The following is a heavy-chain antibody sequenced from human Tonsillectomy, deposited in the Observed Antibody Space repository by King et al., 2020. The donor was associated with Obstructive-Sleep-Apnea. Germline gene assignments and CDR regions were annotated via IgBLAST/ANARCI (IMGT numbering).Heavy chain of an antibody. CDR1: GFTFSSYA. CDR3: ARDHDYGLDY. J-gene: IGHJ4*02. CDR2: ISYDGSNK. Sequence: VQLVESGGGVVQPGRSLRLSCAASGFTFSSYAMHWVRQAPGKGLEWVAVISYDGSNKYYADSVKGRFTISRDNSKNTLYLQMNSLSAEDTAVYYCARDHDYGLDYWGQGTLVTVSS. D-gene: IGHD4-17*01. V-gene: IGHV3-30-3*01.